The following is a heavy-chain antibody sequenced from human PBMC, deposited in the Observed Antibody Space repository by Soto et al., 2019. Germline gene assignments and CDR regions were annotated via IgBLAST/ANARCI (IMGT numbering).Heavy chain of an antibody. J-gene: IGHJ4*02. CDR3: ARDWYHYDSSGYYPDY. CDR1: GFTFSSYA. D-gene: IGHD3-22*01. CDR2: ISYDGSNK. V-gene: IGHV3-30-3*01. Sequence: LSLPCAASGFTFSSYAMHWVRQAPGKGLEWVAVISYDGSNKYYADSVKGRFTISRDNSKNTLYLQMNSLRAEDTAVYYCARDWYHYDSSGYYPDYWGQGTLVTVSS.